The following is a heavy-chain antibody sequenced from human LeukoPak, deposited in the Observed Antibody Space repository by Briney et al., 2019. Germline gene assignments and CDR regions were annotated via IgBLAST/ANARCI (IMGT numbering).Heavy chain of an antibody. V-gene: IGHV4-59*01. CDR2: IYYSGST. CDR1: GGSISSYY. J-gene: IGHJ4*02. D-gene: IGHD3-3*01. CDR3: ARGYYDFWSGYYTGIDY. Sequence: SETLSLTCTVSGGSISSYYWSWIRQPPGKGLEWIGYIYYSGSTNYSPSLKSRVTISVDTSKNQFSLKLSSVTAADTAVYYCARGYYDFWSGYYTGIDYWGQGTLVTVSS.